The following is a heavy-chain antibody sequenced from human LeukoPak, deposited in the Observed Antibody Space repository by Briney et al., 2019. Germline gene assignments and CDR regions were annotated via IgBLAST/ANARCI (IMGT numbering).Heavy chain of an antibody. J-gene: IGHJ4*02. Sequence: PSETLSLTCTVSGGSISSSSYYWGWIRQPPGKGLEWIGSIYYSGSTYYNPSLKSRVTISVDTSKNQFSLRLSSVTAADTAVYYCARQEEYYGSQSYLDYWGQGTLVTVSS. D-gene: IGHD3-10*01. CDR3: ARQEEYYGSQSYLDY. V-gene: IGHV4-39*01. CDR1: GGSISSSSYY. CDR2: IYYSGST.